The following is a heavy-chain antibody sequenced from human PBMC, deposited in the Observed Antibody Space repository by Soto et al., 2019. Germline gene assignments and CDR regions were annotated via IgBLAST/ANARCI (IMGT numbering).Heavy chain of an antibody. Sequence: QVQLVQSGAELKKPGSSVKVSCSASGVTFSSYAFTWVRQAPGQGLEWMGNIIPVFRTSNYAQGFQGRLTISAHESTNTIYMELSSLRSEDTAVYFCAKDGSWDGGGGESWGQGTLVIVSS. D-gene: IGHD3-16*01. CDR2: IIPVFRTS. CDR3: AKDGSWDGGGGES. J-gene: IGHJ4*02. CDR1: GVTFSSYA. V-gene: IGHV1-69*18.